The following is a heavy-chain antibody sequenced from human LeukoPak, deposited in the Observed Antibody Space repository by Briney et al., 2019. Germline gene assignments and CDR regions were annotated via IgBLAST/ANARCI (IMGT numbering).Heavy chain of an antibody. V-gene: IGHV3-7*01. D-gene: IGHD1-26*01. CDR3: ARDLVTGSYYSY. CDR1: GFTFSSYW. J-gene: IGHJ4*02. CDR2: IKQA. Sequence: PGGSLRLSCAASGFTFSSYWMSWVRQAPGKGLEWVANIKQAVKGRFTISRDNAKNSLYLQMNSLRAEDTAVYYCARDLVTGSYYSYWGQGTLVTVSS.